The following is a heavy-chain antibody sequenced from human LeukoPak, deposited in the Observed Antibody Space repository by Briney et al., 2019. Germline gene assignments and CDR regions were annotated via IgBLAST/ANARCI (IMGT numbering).Heavy chain of an antibody. D-gene: IGHD5/OR15-5a*01. CDR1: GGTISSYY. Sequence: SESLSLTCAVSGGTISSYYWNWIRQAAGKGLEWIGRIYASGSTNNPSLKSRVTMSLDTSKNQFSLKLSSVTAADTAVYYCASDIGYSVINWGQGTLVTVSS. J-gene: IGHJ4*02. V-gene: IGHV4-4*07. CDR2: IYASGST. CDR3: ASDIGYSVIN.